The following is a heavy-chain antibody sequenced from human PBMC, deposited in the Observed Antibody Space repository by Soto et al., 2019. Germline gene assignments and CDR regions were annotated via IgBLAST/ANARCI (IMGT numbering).Heavy chain of an antibody. D-gene: IGHD6-19*01. J-gene: IGHJ2*01. Sequence: GGSLRLSCAASGFTFSSYWMHWVRQAPGKGLVWVSRINSDGSSTSYADSVKGRFTISRDNAKNTLYLQMNSLRAEDTAVYYCARGSSGWYWYFDLWGRGTLVTVSS. CDR2: INSDGSST. CDR3: ARGSSGWYWYFDL. V-gene: IGHV3-74*01. CDR1: GFTFSSYW.